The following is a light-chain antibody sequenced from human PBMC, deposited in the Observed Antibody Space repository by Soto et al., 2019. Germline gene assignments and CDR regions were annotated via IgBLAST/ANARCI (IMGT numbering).Light chain of an antibody. Sequence: QSALTQPASVSWSPGQSITISCTGMSHDVGGYNSVSWYQQHPGKAPNLMSYDVSKRPSEVSNRFSGSKSGNTASLTISGLQAEDEADYYCSSYTSSSTLDVFGAGTKATVL. V-gene: IGLV2-14*01. CDR1: SHDVGGYNS. J-gene: IGLJ1*01. CDR3: SSYTSSSTLDV. CDR2: DVS.